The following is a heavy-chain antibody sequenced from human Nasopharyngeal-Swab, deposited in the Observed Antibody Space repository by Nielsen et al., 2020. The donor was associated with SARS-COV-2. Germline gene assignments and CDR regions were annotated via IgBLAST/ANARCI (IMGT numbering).Heavy chain of an antibody. Sequence: ASVKVSCKASGYTFTSYYVHWVRQAPGQGLEWMGIINPSGGSTSYAQKFQGRVTMTRDTSTSTVYMELSSLRSEDTAVYYCARGPPGYCSSTSCSYYYYYMDVWGKGITVTVSS. CDR1: GYTFTSYY. CDR2: INPSGGST. CDR3: ARGPPGYCSSTSCSYYYYYMDV. D-gene: IGHD2-2*03. V-gene: IGHV1-46*01. J-gene: IGHJ6*03.